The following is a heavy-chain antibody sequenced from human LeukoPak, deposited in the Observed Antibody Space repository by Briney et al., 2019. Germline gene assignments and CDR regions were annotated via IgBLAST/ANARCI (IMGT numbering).Heavy chain of an antibody. D-gene: IGHD3-10*01. CDR2: IYPGDSDT. J-gene: IGHJ5*02. CDR1: GYRFTSYW. V-gene: IGHV5-51*01. Sequence: GESRKISFKGSGYRFTSYWSGWVRQMPGKGLEWMVIIYPGDSDTRYSPSFQGQVTISADKSISTAYLQWSSLKASDTAMYYCARWFGEFENWFDPWGQGTLVTVSS. CDR3: ARWFGEFENWFDP.